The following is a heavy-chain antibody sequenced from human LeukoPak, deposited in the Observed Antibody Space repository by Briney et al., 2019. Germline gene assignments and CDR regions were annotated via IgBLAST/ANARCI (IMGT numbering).Heavy chain of an antibody. CDR3: ARHGSSWVFVC. V-gene: IGHV4-39*01. CDR1: GDSISSSDDF. Sequence: PSETLSLTCTVSGDSISSSDDFWGWIRQPPGKGLEWIGSFYYSGSTYFNPSLRSRVTISVDTSKNQFSLRLNSVTAADTAVYYCARHGSSWVFVCWGQGTLVTVSS. CDR2: FYYSGST. D-gene: IGHD6-13*01. J-gene: IGHJ4*02.